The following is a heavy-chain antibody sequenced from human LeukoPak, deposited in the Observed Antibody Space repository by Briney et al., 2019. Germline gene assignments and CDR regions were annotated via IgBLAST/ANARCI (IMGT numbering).Heavy chain of an antibody. CDR1: GFTFSNHW. D-gene: IGHD6-19*01. Sequence: GGSLRLSCAASGFTFSNHWMTWVRQAPGKGLEWVAHIKHDGSDKYYVDPVKGRFSISRDNAKNSLYLQMTSLRAEDTAVYYCARIVIAVPGRDWFDPWGQGTLVTVSS. CDR3: ARIVIAVPGRDWFDP. CDR2: IKHDGSDK. J-gene: IGHJ5*02. V-gene: IGHV3-7*04.